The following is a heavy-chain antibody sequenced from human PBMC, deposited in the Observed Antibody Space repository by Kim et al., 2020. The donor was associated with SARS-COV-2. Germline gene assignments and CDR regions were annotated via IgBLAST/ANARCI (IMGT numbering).Heavy chain of an antibody. Sequence: GGSLRLSCAASGFTVSSNYMSWVRQAPAKGLEWVSVIYSGGSTFYADSVKGRFTISRDNSKNTLYLQMNSLRGEDTAVYYCARDLVVLGMDVWGQGTTVTVSS. CDR3: ARDLVVLGMDV. CDR1: GFTVSSNY. CDR2: IYSGGST. V-gene: IGHV3-66*01. D-gene: IGHD2-8*02. J-gene: IGHJ6*02.